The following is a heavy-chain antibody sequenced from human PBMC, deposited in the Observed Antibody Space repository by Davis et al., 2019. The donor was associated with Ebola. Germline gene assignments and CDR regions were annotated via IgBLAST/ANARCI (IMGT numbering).Heavy chain of an antibody. CDR3: ARGPGGYSGYDDLYYFDY. V-gene: IGHV1-46*01. Sequence: ASVKVSCKASGYTFTSYYMHWVRQAPGQGLEWMGIINPSGGSTSYAQKFQGRVTMTRDTSTSTVYMELSSLRSEDTAVYYCARGPGGYSGYDDLYYFDYWGQGTLVTVSS. CDR2: INPSGGST. CDR1: GYTFTSYY. J-gene: IGHJ4*02. D-gene: IGHD5-12*01.